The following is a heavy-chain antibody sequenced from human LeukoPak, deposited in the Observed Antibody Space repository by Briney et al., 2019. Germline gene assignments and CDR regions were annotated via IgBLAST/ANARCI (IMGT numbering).Heavy chain of an antibody. CDR2: IYYSGST. CDR3: ARGTVLLGGAFDI. J-gene: IGHJ3*02. D-gene: IGHD2/OR15-2a*01. V-gene: IGHV4-59*12. Sequence: SETLSLTCTVSGGSTSSYYWSWIRQPPGKGLEWVGEIYYSGSTNYNPSLKSRVTISVDTSKNQFSLKLSSVTAADTAVYYCARGTVLLGGAFDIWGQGTMVTVSS. CDR1: GGSTSSYY.